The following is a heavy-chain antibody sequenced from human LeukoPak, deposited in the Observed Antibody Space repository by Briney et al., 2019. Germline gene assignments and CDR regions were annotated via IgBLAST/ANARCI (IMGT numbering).Heavy chain of an antibody. Sequence: PGGSLRLSCAASGFTFSDYYMSWIRQAPGKGLEWVSYISSSGSTIYYADSVKGRFTTSRDNAKNSLYLQMNSLRAEDTAVYYCAREPGDGYSTFDYWGQGTLVTVSS. D-gene: IGHD5-24*01. CDR1: GFTFSDYY. V-gene: IGHV3-11*01. J-gene: IGHJ4*02. CDR3: AREPGDGYSTFDY. CDR2: ISSSGSTI.